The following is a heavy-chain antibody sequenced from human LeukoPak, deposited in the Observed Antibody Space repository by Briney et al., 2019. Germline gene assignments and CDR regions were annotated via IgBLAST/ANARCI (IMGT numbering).Heavy chain of an antibody. V-gene: IGHV4-4*07. CDR2: IYTSGST. J-gene: IGHJ4*02. CDR1: GGSISSYY. Sequence: SETLSLTCTVSGGSISSYYWSWIRQPAGKGLEWIGRIYTSGSTNYNPSLKSRVTMSVDTSKDQFSLKLSSVTAADTAVYYCARVSAGTSYPTYDYWGQGTLVTVSS. CDR3: ARVSAGTSYPTYDY. D-gene: IGHD2-2*01.